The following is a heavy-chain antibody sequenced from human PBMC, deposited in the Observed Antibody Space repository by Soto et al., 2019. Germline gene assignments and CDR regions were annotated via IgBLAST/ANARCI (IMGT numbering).Heavy chain of an antibody. CDR2: IIPIFGTA. D-gene: IGHD3-22*01. J-gene: IGHJ3*02. V-gene: IGHV1-69*06. Sequence: GASVKVSCKASGCTFSSYAISWVRQAPGQGLEWMGGIIPIFGTANYAQKFQGGVTITADKSTSTAYMELSSLRSEDTAVYYCARDRLHYYDSSGPDAFDIWGQGTMVTVSS. CDR1: GCTFSSYA. CDR3: ARDRLHYYDSSGPDAFDI.